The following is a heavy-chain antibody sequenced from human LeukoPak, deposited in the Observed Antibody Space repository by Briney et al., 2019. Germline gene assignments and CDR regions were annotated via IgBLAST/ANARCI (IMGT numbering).Heavy chain of an antibody. CDR3: TTRDD. V-gene: IGHV3-15*01. CDR1: GFTFSNAW. CDR2: IKSKIGGGTT. J-gene: IGHJ4*02. Sequence: PGGSLRLSCEASGFTFSNAWMSWVRQAPGKGLEWLGRIKSKIGGGTTDYAVPVKGRFTISRDDSKNTLYLQMNSLKTEDTAVYYCTTRDDWGQGTLVTVSS.